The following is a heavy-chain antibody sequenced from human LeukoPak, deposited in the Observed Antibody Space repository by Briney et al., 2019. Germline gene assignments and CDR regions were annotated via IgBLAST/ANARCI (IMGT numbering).Heavy chain of an antibody. D-gene: IGHD6-19*01. J-gene: IGHJ3*02. CDR2: INHSGST. V-gene: IGHV4-34*01. Sequence: SETLSLTCAVYGGSFSGYYWSWIRQPPGKGLEGIGEINHSGSTNYNPSLKSRVTISVDTSKNQLSLKLSSVTAADTAVYYCARPYSSGWYGSAFDIWGQGTMVTVSS. CDR1: GGSFSGYY. CDR3: ARPYSSGWYGSAFDI.